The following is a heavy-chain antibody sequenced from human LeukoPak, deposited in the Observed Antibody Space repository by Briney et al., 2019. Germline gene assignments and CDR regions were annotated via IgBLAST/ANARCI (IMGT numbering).Heavy chain of an antibody. J-gene: IGHJ4*02. D-gene: IGHD3-10*01. CDR2: IRYDGSNE. V-gene: IGHV3-30*02. Sequence: PGGSLRLSCAASGFTFSSYGMHWVRQAPGKGLEWVSFIRYDGSNEYYADSVKGRFTISRDNSKNTLYLQMNSLRAEDTAVYYCAKAVTMVRGVIGPFDYWGQGTLVTVSS. CDR3: AKAVTMVRGVIGPFDY. CDR1: GFTFSSYG.